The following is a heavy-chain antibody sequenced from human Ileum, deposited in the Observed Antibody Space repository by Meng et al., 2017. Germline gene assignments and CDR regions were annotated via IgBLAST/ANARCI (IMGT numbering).Heavy chain of an antibody. Sequence: GGSLRLSCAVSGFTFSDHFIDWVRQAPGKGLEWVGRSKNKAYGYTTEYATSVKGRFTFSGDDSNDPLFLQMNSLKTEDTAVYYCARCRGSYHNWGQGTLVTVSS. CDR1: GFTFSDHF. V-gene: IGHV3-72*01. J-gene: IGHJ4*02. CDR3: ARCRGSYHN. D-gene: IGHD1-26*01. CDR2: SKNKAYGYTT.